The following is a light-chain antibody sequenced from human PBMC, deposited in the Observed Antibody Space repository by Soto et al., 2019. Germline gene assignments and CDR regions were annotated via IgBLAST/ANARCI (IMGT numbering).Light chain of an antibody. CDR2: DAS. CDR3: QQYNSYLLT. J-gene: IGKJ3*01. Sequence: DIQMTQSPSTLSASVGDRVTITCRASQSISRSLAWYQQKPGKAPNLLIYDASSFESGVPSRFSGSGFGTDFTLTISSLQPDDFATYYCQQYNSYLLTFGPGTTVDIK. CDR1: QSISRS. V-gene: IGKV1-5*01.